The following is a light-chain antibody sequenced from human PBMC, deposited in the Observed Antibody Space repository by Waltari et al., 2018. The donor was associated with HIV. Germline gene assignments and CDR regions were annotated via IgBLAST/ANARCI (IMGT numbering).Light chain of an antibody. J-gene: IGLJ3*02. CDR3: TSYTSSDTWV. Sequence: QSALTQPASVSGSPGQSITISCTGTSRDVGNYNYVSWFHHTPAKAPTLILFDVNKRPSGVSSRFSGSKSAKTASLTISGLQPEDEGDYFCTSYTSSDTWVFGGGTKVTVL. CDR2: DVN. CDR1: SRDVGNYNY. V-gene: IGLV2-14*03.